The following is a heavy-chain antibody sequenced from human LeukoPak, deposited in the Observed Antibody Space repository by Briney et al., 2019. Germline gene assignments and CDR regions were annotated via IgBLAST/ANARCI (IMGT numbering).Heavy chain of an antibody. Sequence: GGSLRLSCAASGFTFSSYDMHWVRQATGKGLEWVSAIGTAGDTYYPGSVKGRFTISRENAKNPLYLQMNSLRAGDTAVYYCAREGFHYYYGMDVWGQGTTVTVSS. CDR1: GFTFSSYD. CDR2: IGTAGDT. V-gene: IGHV3-13*01. CDR3: AREGFHYYYGMDV. J-gene: IGHJ6*02.